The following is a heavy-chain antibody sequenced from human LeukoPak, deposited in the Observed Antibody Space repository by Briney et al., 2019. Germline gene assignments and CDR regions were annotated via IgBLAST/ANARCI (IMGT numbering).Heavy chain of an antibody. CDR1: GFTFRNYN. CDR2: IGRSGSTI. CDR3: ARDPSSSGYADY. V-gene: IGHV3-48*04. J-gene: IGHJ4*02. D-gene: IGHD3-22*01. Sequence: GGSLRLSCAASGFTFRNYNMNWVRQAPGKGLEWVSYIGRSGSTIYYADSVKGRFTISRDNAKNSLYLQMNSLRAEDTAIYYCARDPSSSGYADYWGQGTLVTVSS.